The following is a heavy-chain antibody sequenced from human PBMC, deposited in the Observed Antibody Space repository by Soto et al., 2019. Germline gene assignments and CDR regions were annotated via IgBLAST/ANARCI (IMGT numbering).Heavy chain of an antibody. Sequence: QLQLQESGSGLVKPSQTLSLTCAVSGGSISSGGYSRSWIRQPPGKGLEWIGYIYHSGSTYYNPSLKSRVTISVDRSKNQFSLKLNSVTAADTAVYYCAGAGGLGAVAVDCWGQGTLVTVSS. CDR3: AGAGGLGAVAVDC. CDR2: IYHSGST. J-gene: IGHJ4*02. V-gene: IGHV4-30-2*01. CDR1: GGSISSGGYS. D-gene: IGHD6-19*01.